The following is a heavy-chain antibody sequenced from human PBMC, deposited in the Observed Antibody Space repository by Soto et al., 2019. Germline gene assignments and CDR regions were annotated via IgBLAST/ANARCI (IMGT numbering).Heavy chain of an antibody. D-gene: IGHD2-8*01. V-gene: IGHV5-51*01. J-gene: IGHJ6*02. CDR3: ARQGSNGAYYYYGMDV. Sequence: GESLKISCQGSGYMFSSYWIAWVRQMPGKGLEWMGIIYPGDSDTIYSPSFQGQVTFSVDKSTSTAYLQWSSLKASDTAMYYCARQGSNGAYYYYGMDVWGQGTTVTVSS. CDR1: GYMFSSYW. CDR2: IYPGDSDT.